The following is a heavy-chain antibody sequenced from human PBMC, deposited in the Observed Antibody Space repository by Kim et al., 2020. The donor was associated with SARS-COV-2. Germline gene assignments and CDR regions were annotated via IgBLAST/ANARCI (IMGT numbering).Heavy chain of an antibody. J-gene: IGHJ4*02. CDR2: T. D-gene: IGHD1-26*01. CDR3: ARRVVGAHFDY. Sequence: TNYSPSFQGHVTISADKSISTAYLQWSSLKASDTAMYYCARRVVGAHFDYWGQGTLVTVSS. V-gene: IGHV5-10-1*01.